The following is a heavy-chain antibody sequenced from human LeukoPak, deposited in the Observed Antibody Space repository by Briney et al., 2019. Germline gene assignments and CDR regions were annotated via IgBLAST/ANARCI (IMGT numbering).Heavy chain of an antibody. D-gene: IGHD6-13*01. Sequence: SQTLSLTCTVSGGSINSDNYYWSWIRQPAGKGLEWIGRIYSSGSTNYNPSLKSRVTISLDTSKNQFSLKLSSVTAADTAVYYCARVPAAGTRVVVGLGVDYWGQGTLVTVSS. V-gene: IGHV4-61*02. J-gene: IGHJ4*02. CDR3: ARVPAAGTRVVVGLGVDY. CDR1: GGSINSDNYY. CDR2: IYSSGST.